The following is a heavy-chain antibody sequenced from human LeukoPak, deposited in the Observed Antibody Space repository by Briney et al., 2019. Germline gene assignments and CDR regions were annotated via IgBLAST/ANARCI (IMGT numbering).Heavy chain of an antibody. J-gene: IGHJ4*02. Sequence: PSETLSLTCAVYGGSFSGYYWSWIRQPPGKGLEWIGEINHSGSTNYNPSLKSRVTISVDTSKNQFSLKLSSVTAADTAVYYCARLGGTYYDFWSGYSTWGQGTLVTVSS. V-gene: IGHV4-34*01. CDR1: GGSFSGYY. D-gene: IGHD3-3*01. CDR3: ARLGGTYYDFWSGYST. CDR2: INHSGST.